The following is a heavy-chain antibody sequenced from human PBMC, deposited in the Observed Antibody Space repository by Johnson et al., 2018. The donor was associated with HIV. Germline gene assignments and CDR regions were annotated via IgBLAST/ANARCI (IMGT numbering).Heavy chain of an antibody. CDR2: ISYDGSNK. J-gene: IGHJ3*02. Sequence: QVQLVESGGGVVQPGRSLRLSCAASGFTFSSYGMHWVRQAPGKGLEWVAVISYDGSNKYYDDSVKGRFTLARDNYKNSLYLQMNSLRAEDTAVYYWAREEEWELTLVGVGAFDIWGQGTMVTVSS. CDR3: AREEEWELTLVGVGAFDI. D-gene: IGHD1-26*01. CDR1: GFTFSSYG. V-gene: IGHV3-30*19.